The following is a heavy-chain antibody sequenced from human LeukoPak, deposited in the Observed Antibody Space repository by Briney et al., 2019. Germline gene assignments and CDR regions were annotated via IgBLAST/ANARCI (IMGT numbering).Heavy chain of an antibody. J-gene: IGHJ6*03. CDR1: GFTFSAYG. V-gene: IGHV3-23*01. CDR2: VSGADGTT. Sequence: GGSLRLSCAASGFTFSAYGMSWVRQSPRKGLEWVSGVSGADGTTYYADSVKGRFTISRDNSKSTLYLQMNNLRAEDTAVYYCAKRWSYCSTTSCFFNYYYCYMDVWGKGTTVTVSS. D-gene: IGHD2-2*01. CDR3: AKRWSYCSTTSCFFNYYYCYMDV.